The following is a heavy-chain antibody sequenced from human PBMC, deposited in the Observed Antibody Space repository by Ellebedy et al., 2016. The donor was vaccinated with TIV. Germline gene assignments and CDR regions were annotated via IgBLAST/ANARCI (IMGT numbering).Heavy chain of an antibody. CDR3: ARSLAASGKVTYYYGMDV. V-gene: IGHV4-59*01. J-gene: IGHJ6*02. Sequence: SETLSLXCGVSGGSISDYYWSWIRQSPGKGLEWIGNIYYSGSTDYNPSLKSRVTISVDTSKNQFSLNLRSVTAADTALYYCARSLAASGKVTYYYGMDVWGQGTTVTVSS. CDR1: GGSISDYY. D-gene: IGHD6-13*01. CDR2: IYYSGST.